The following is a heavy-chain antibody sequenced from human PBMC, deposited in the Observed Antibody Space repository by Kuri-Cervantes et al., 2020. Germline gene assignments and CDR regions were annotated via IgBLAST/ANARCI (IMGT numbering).Heavy chain of an antibody. Sequence: LRLSCAVYGGSISNGGYSWSWIRQPPGKGLEWIGYIYHSGSTYYNPSLKSRVTISVDRSKNQFSLKLSSVTAADTAVYYCARPLGYCSSTSCSWGWFDPWGQGTLVTVSS. CDR3: ARPLGYCSSTSCSWGWFDP. CDR2: IYHSGST. CDR1: GGSISNGGYS. J-gene: IGHJ5*02. V-gene: IGHV4-30-2*01. D-gene: IGHD2-2*01.